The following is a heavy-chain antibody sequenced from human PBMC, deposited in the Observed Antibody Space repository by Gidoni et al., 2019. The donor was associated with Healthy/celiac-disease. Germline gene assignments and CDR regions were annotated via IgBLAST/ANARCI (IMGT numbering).Heavy chain of an antibody. D-gene: IGHD6-13*01. CDR1: GGSFSGYY. CDR2: INHSGST. V-gene: IGHV4-34*01. J-gene: IGHJ4*02. Sequence: QVQLQQWGAGLLKPSETLSLTCAVYGGSFSGYYWSWIRQPPGKGLEWIGEINHSGSTNYNPSLKSRVTISVDTSKNQFSLKLSSVTAADTAVYYCATHSSSWPWDWGQGTLVTVSS. CDR3: ATHSSSWPWD.